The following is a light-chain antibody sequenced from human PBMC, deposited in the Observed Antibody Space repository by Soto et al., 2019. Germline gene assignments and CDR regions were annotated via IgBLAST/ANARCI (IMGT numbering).Light chain of an antibody. Sequence: QSALTQPPSASGSPGQSVTISCTGTSSDVGAYNYVYWYQQYPGKAHKLMIYEVSKRPSGVPDRVSGSKSGKTASLSVSGLQPEDEADYYCPSYAGSDIWVFGGGTKVTVL. V-gene: IGLV2-8*01. CDR2: EVS. CDR3: PSYAGSDIWV. J-gene: IGLJ3*02. CDR1: SSDVGAYNY.